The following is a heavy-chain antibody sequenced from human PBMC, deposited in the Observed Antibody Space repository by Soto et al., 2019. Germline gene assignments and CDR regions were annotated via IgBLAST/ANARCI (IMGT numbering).Heavy chain of an antibody. Sequence: QVQLVQSGAEVKQPGASVKVSCKTSGYTFTDFAMHWVRQAPGQRFEWMGWINAGNANTKYSQKFQGRVTITTDTSASTAYMELSRLGSEDTAVYYCARDHTYYFDSSGVYPRHLDLWGRGTLVTVSS. CDR2: INAGNANT. J-gene: IGHJ2*01. D-gene: IGHD3-22*01. CDR3: ARDHTYYFDSSGVYPRHLDL. CDR1: GYTFTDFA. V-gene: IGHV1-3*01.